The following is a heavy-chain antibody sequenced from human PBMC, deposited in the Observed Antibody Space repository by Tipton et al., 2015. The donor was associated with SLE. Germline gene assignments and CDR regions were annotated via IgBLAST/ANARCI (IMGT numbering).Heavy chain of an antibody. Sequence: TLSLTCTVSGYSITSGHYWGWIRQPPGKGLEWIGEINHSGSTKYNPSLKSRVTMSVDTSKNQFSLRLNSVTAADTAVYYCARRCGMGLYRWGQGTLVTVSS. CDR1: GYSITSGHY. CDR3: ARRCGMGLYR. D-gene: IGHD3-3*01. J-gene: IGHJ4*02. CDR2: INHSGST. V-gene: IGHV4-38-2*02.